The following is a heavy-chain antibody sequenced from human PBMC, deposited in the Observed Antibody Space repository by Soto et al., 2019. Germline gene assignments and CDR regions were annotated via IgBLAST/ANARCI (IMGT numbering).Heavy chain of an antibody. CDR3: ARDQGPGYCSSTSCPDVGLDI. Sequence: GGSLRLSCAASGFTFSNYGMHWVRQAPGKGLEWVAVIWYDGSNKYYADSVKGRFTISRDNSKNTLYLQMNSLRAEDTAVYYCARDQGPGYCSSTSCPDVGLDIWGQGTMVTVSS. CDR2: IWYDGSNK. CDR1: GFTFSNYG. J-gene: IGHJ3*02. V-gene: IGHV3-33*08. D-gene: IGHD2-2*01.